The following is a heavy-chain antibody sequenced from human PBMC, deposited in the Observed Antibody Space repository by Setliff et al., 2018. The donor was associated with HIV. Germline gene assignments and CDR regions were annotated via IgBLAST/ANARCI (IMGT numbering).Heavy chain of an antibody. Sequence: SETLSLTCTVSGYSISSGYYWGWIRQPPGRGLEWIANIYHSGSTYYNPSLKSRVTMSVDTSKNQFSLKLSSVTAADTAVYYCARVDIVVVPSHPNWFDPWGQGTLVTVSS. D-gene: IGHD2-2*03. CDR1: GYSISSGYY. J-gene: IGHJ5*02. CDR2: IYHSGST. V-gene: IGHV4-38-2*02. CDR3: ARVDIVVVPSHPNWFDP.